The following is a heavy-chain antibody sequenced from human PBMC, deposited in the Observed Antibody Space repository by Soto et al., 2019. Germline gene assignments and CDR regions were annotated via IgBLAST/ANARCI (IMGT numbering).Heavy chain of an antibody. CDR1: GYTLTSCG. V-gene: IGHV1-2*04. CDR3: ARAQILSGMDV. CDR2: INPNSGGT. Sequence: ASVKVSCKASGYTLTSCGISWVRQAPGQGLEWMGWINPNSGGTNYAQKFQGWVTMTRDTSISTAYMELSRLRSDDTAVYYCARAQILSGMDVWGQGTTVTVSS. J-gene: IGHJ6*02. D-gene: IGHD2-15*01.